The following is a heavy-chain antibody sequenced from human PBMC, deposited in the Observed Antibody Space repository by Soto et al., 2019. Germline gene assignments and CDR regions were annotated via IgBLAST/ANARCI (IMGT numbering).Heavy chain of an antibody. V-gene: IGHV4-31*03. Sequence: SETLSLTCTVSGGSISSGGYYWSWIRQHLGKGLEWIGYIYYSGSTYYNPSLKSRVTISVDTSKNQFSLKLSSVTAADTAVYYCARDRDEGPTVNWFDPWSQGTLVTVSS. CDR3: ARDRDEGPTVNWFDP. CDR2: IYYSGST. CDR1: GGSISSGGYY. D-gene: IGHD4-17*01. J-gene: IGHJ5*02.